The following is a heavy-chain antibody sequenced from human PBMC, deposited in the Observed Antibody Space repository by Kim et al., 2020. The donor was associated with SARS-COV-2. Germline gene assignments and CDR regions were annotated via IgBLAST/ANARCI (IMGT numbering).Heavy chain of an antibody. D-gene: IGHD1-7*01. V-gene: IGHV3-30*18. CDR2: ISYDGSNK. Sequence: GGSLRLSCAASGFTFSSYGMHWVRQAPGKGLEWVAVISYDGSNKYYADSVKGRFTISRDNSKNTLYLQMNSLRAEDTAVYYCAKDGGGTTDYGMDVWGQGTTVTVSS. CDR3: AKDGGGTTDYGMDV. J-gene: IGHJ6*02. CDR1: GFTFSSYG.